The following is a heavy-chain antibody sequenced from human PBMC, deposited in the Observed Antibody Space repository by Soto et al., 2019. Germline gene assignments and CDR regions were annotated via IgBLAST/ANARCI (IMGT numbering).Heavy chain of an antibody. V-gene: IGHV4-4*07. CDR1: GGSISSYY. Sequence: KPSETLSLTCTVSGGSISSYYWSWIRQPAGKGLEWIGRIYTSGSTNYNPSLKSRVTMSVDTSKNQFSLKLSSVTAADTAVYYCARDRATIFGVVIEPEYYFDYWGQGTLVTVS. CDR2: IYTSGST. CDR3: ARDRATIFGVVIEPEYYFDY. D-gene: IGHD3-3*01. J-gene: IGHJ4*02.